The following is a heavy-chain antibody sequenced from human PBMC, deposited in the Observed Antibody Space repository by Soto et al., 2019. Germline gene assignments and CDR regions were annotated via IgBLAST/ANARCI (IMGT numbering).Heavy chain of an antibody. J-gene: IGHJ1*01. CDR2: ISSSSSYI. V-gene: IGHV3-21*01. D-gene: IGHD4-17*01. CDR1: GIPFSSYS. Sequence: GGALRPSCAASGIPFSSYSMNWGRPAPGKGLEWVSSISSSSSYIYYADSVKGRFTISRDNAKNSLYLQMNSLRAEDTAVYYCARDQDYGEPYFQHWGQGTLVTVSS. CDR3: ARDQDYGEPYFQH.